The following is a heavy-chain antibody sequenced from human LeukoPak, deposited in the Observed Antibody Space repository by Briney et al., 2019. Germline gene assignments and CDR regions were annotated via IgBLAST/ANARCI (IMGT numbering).Heavy chain of an antibody. V-gene: IGHV1-46*01. D-gene: IGHD3-3*01. J-gene: IGHJ4*02. CDR2: INPSGGST. CDR3: ARVERNWSGYYAKVYYFDY. Sequence: ASVKVSCKASGYTFTSYYMHWVRQAPGQGLEWMGIINPSGGSTSYAQKFQGRVTMTRDTSTSTVYMELSSLRSEDTAVYYCARVERNWSGYYAKVYYFDYWGQGTLVTVSS. CDR1: GYTFTSYY.